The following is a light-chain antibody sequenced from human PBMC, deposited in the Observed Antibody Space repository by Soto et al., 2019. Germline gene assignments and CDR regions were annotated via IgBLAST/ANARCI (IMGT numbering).Light chain of an antibody. J-gene: IGKJ1*01. CDR1: QSVLYSSNNKNY. V-gene: IGKV4-1*01. CDR2: WAS. Sequence: DIVMTQSPDSLAVSLGERATINCKSSQSVLYSSNNKNYLAWYQQKPGQPPKLLIYWASTRESGVPDRFGGSGSGTDFTLTISSLQPDDFATYYCQQYNSYWTFGQGTKVDIK. CDR3: QQYNSYWT.